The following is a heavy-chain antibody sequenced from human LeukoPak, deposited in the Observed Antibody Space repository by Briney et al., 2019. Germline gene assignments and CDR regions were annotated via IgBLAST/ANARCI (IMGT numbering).Heavy chain of an antibody. CDR2: MNPNTGDT. J-gene: IGHJ5*02. D-gene: IGHD3-10*01. Sequence: ASVKVSCKASGYTFTSYDINWVRQASGQGLEWMGWMNPNTGDTGYAQKFQGRVTMTRDISISTAYMELRGLRSEDTAIYYCVRDGEGVAISVNYWFDPWGQGTLVTVSS. CDR3: VRDGEGVAISVNYWFDP. V-gene: IGHV1-8*01. CDR1: GYTFTSYD.